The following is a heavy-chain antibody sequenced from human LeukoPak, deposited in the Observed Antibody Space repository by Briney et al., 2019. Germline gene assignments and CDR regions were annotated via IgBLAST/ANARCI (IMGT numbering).Heavy chain of an antibody. J-gene: IGHJ4*02. Sequence: GGSLRLSCAASGFSFSSYAMNWVRQAPGKGLEWVAGISGTTGTTYYADSVKGRFTISRDHSENTLYLHMNSLRTEDTAVYYCAQGYSSGWFPNWGQGSLVSVSS. D-gene: IGHD6-19*01. V-gene: IGHV3-23*01. CDR3: AQGYSSGWFPN. CDR1: GFSFSSYA. CDR2: ISGTTGTT.